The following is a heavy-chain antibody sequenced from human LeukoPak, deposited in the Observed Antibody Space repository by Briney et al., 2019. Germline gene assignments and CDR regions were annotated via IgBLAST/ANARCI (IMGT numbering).Heavy chain of an antibody. V-gene: IGHV4-31*03. J-gene: IGHJ4*02. CDR1: GGSISSGVYY. CDR3: ARGSLAGAYCGGDCFPLFDY. D-gene: IGHD2-21*02. CDR2: IYYSGST. Sequence: SETLSLTCTVSGGSISSGVYYWSWIRQHPGKGLEWIGYIYYSGSTYYSPSLKSRVTISRDTSKSQFSLKLSSVTAADTAVYYCARGSLAGAYCGGDCFPLFDYWGQGTLVTVSS.